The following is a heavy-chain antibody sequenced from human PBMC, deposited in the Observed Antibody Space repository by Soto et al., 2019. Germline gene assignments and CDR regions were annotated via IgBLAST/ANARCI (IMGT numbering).Heavy chain of an antibody. CDR2: ISDDGINK. Sequence: QVQLVESGGGVVQPGRSLRLSCSASGFIFSDYALHWVRQAPGKGLEWVAVISDDGINKYIADSVKGRFIISRDNSKNTVFLQMSSLGPEDTAIYYCARRLTASVTAMGYWGQGTLVTVSS. CDR3: ARRLTASVTAMGY. CDR1: GFIFSDYA. J-gene: IGHJ1*01. D-gene: IGHD2-21*02. V-gene: IGHV3-30-3*01.